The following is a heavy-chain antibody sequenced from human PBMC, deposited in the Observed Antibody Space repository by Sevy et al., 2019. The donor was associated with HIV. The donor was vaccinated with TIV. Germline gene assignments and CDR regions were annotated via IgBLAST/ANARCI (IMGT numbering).Heavy chain of an antibody. D-gene: IGHD2-21*02. V-gene: IGHV3-7*01. CDR3: ARGGDDGAFDI. J-gene: IGHJ3*02. Sequence: GGSLRLSCAASGFTFSSYWMSWVRQAPGKGLEWVANIMQGGSEKYYVDSVKGRFTISRDNAKNSLYLQMNSLRAEDTAVYYCARGGDDGAFDIWGQGTMVTVSS. CDR2: IMQGGSEK. CDR1: GFTFSSYW.